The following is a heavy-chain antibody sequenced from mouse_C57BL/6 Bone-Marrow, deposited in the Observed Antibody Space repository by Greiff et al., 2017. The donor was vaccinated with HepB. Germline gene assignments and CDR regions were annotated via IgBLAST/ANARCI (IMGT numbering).Heavy chain of an antibody. D-gene: IGHD2-3*01. CDR3: AREVYFYDGYYLGLFDY. V-gene: IGHV1-76*01. Sequence: VQLQQSGAELVRPGASVKLSCKASGYTFTDYYINWVKQRPGQGLEWIARIYPGSGNTYYNEKFKGKATLTAEKSSSTAYMQLSSLTSEDSSVYFCAREVYFYDGYYLGLFDYWGQGTTLTVSS. CDR2: IYPGSGNT. J-gene: IGHJ2*01. CDR1: GYTFTDYY.